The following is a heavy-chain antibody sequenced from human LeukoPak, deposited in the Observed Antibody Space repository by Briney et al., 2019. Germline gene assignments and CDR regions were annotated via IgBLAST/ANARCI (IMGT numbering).Heavy chain of an antibody. CDR3: ARTYCGGNCYLNDAFNI. CDR2: INPSGGST. V-gene: IGHV1-46*01. Sequence: ASVKVSCKASGYTFTSYYMHWVRQAPGQGLEWMGIINPSGGSTSYAQKFQGRVTMTRNTSISTAYMEMSRLRSDDTAVYYCARTYCGGNCYLNDAFNIWGQGTMVTVSS. CDR1: GYTFTSYY. J-gene: IGHJ3*02. D-gene: IGHD2-21*01.